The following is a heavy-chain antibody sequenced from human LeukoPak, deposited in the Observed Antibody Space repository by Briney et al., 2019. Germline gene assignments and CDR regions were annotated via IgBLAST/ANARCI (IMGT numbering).Heavy chain of an antibody. J-gene: IGHJ4*01. Sequence: GGSLRLSCAASGFSFRSYEMNWVRQAPGKGLEWISHINSGGQTIHYAGSVKGRFTISRDNAKNSLYLQMNSLRADDTAVYYCARLIRGFSSAYWGHGTLVTVSS. CDR3: ARLIRGFSSAY. CDR1: GFSFRSYE. D-gene: IGHD5-18*01. V-gene: IGHV3-48*03. CDR2: INSGGQTI.